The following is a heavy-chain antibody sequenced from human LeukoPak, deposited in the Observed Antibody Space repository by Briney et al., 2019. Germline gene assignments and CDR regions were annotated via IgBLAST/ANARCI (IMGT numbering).Heavy chain of an antibody. Sequence: ASVKVSCKTSGHVFINYYIHWVRLAPGQGLQWMGWINPKSGATNCAQSFQGRVALTTDTSISTAFMELSNLRPDDTAIYFCARSVTYNWFDPWGQGTRVTVSP. V-gene: IGHV1-2*02. CDR2: INPKSGAT. J-gene: IGHJ5*02. CDR1: GHVFINYY. CDR3: ARSVTYNWFDP. D-gene: IGHD2-21*02.